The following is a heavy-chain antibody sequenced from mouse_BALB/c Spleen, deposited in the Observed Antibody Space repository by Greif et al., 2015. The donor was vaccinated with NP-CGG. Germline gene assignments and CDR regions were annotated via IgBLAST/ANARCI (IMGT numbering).Heavy chain of an antibody. Sequence: QVQLQQSGAELMKPGASVKISCKATGYTFSSYWIEWVKQRPGHGLEWIGEILPGSGSTNYNEKFKGKATFTADTSSNTAYMQLSSLTSEDSAVYYCARGGPYYYGSSFYFDYWGQGTTLTVSS. D-gene: IGHD1-1*01. CDR2: ILPGSGST. CDR3: ARGGPYYYGSSFYFDY. J-gene: IGHJ2*01. CDR1: GYTFSSYW. V-gene: IGHV1-9*01.